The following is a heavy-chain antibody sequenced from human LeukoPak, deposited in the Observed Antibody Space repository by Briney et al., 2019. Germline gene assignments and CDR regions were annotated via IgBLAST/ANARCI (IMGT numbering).Heavy chain of an antibody. Sequence: SETLSLTCSVSGGSISSFYWNWIRYTPGKGLEWIGYVSYSGSTNYNPSLKGRVSISVDTSKNQFSLSLRSVTAADTAVYYCARKANCGGGACYQYYDYYFFDFWGKGTTVTVSS. J-gene: IGHJ6*03. CDR3: ARKANCGGGACYQYYDYYFFDF. CDR2: VSYSGST. V-gene: IGHV4-59*01. CDR1: GGSISSFY. D-gene: IGHD2-15*01.